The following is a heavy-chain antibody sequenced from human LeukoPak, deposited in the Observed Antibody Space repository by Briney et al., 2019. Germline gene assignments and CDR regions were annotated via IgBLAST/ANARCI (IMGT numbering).Heavy chain of an antibody. D-gene: IGHD3-3*01. CDR3: ARGRGFLEWLFFDY. CDR2: ISSSSSTI. CDR1: GFTFSSYS. J-gene: IGHJ4*02. Sequence: SGGSLRLSCAASGFTFSSYSMNWVRQAPGKGLEWVSYISSSSSTIYYADSVKGRFTISRDNAKNSLYLQMNSLRAEDTAVYYCARGRGFLEWLFFDYWGQGTLVIVSS. V-gene: IGHV3-48*01.